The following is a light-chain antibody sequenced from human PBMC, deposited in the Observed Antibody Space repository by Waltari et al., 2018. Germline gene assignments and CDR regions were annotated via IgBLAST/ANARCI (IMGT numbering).Light chain of an antibody. J-gene: IGKJ2*01. V-gene: IGKV1-39*01. CDR3: QQYYSTPYT. Sequence: DIQMTQSPSSLSASAGDRVTITCRASQPISFSLNWYQQIPGRAPKPLIHVASSLQSGVPSRFSGSGSGTNFTLTISSLQAEDVAVYYCQQYYSTPYTFGQGTKVEIK. CDR2: VAS. CDR1: QPISFS.